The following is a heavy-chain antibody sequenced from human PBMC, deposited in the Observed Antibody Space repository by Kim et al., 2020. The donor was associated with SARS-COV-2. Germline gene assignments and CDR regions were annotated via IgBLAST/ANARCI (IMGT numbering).Heavy chain of an antibody. D-gene: IGHD3-10*01. CDR3: ARGFGEFSLITHFDS. CDR2: ISHTGFT. Sequence: SETLSLTCTVTGASLSGTNMYWTWIRQRPAKGLEWLGYISHTGFTRYNPSLSGRLIISADTATGHFSLNLTSLTPADTATYFSARGFGEFSLITHFDSWG. J-gene: IGHJ4*01. CDR1: GASLSGTNMY. V-gene: IGHV4-61*03.